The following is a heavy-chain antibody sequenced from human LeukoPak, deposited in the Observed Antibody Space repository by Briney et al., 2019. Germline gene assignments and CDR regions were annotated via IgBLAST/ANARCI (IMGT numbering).Heavy chain of an antibody. CDR3: RLSFLELEDY. CDR2: ISPSGTS. V-gene: IGHV4-34*01. CDR1: GGSFRDHY. Sequence: SETLSLTCSVSGGSFRDHYWSWIRQPPGEGLEWIAEISPSGTSSYNPSLRSRVTVSVDSSRNQLSLELTSVTAADTAVYYCRLSFLELEDYWGQGTLVTVPS. D-gene: IGHD3-3*01. J-gene: IGHJ4*02.